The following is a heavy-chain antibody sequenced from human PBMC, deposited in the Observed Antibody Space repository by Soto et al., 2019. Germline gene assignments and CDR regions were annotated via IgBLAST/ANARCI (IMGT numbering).Heavy chain of an antibody. CDR1: GFTFDDYA. CDR2: ISWNSGSI. Sequence: EVQLVESGGGLVQPGRSLRLSCAASGFTFDDYAMHWVRQAPGKGLEWVSGISWNSGSIGYADSVKGRFTISRDNAKNSLYLQMNSLRAEDTALYYCAKDVVGATTDWYFDLWGRGTLVTVSS. CDR3: AKDVVGATTDWYFDL. D-gene: IGHD1-26*01. V-gene: IGHV3-9*01. J-gene: IGHJ2*01.